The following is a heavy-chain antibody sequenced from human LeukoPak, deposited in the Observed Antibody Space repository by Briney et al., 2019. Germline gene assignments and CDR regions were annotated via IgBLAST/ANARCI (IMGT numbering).Heavy chain of an antibody. CDR2: IWYDGSNK. D-gene: IGHD5-18*01. J-gene: IGHJ5*02. Sequence: PGRSLRLSCAASGFTFSSYAMHWVRQAPGKGLEWVAVIWYDGSNKYYADSVEGRFTISRDNSKNTLYLQMNSLRAEDTAVYYCARGVGRIQLWLNWFDPWGQGTLVTVSS. V-gene: IGHV3-33*08. CDR3: ARGVGRIQLWLNWFDP. CDR1: GFTFSSYA.